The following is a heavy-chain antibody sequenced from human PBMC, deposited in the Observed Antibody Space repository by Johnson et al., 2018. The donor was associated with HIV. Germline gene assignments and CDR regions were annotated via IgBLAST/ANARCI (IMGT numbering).Heavy chain of an antibody. CDR3: ARAYTYGAFDI. V-gene: IGHV3-66*01. J-gene: IGHJ3*02. CDR1: GFTVSTNY. CDR2: IYSGGST. Sequence: VQLVESGGGVVQPGGSLRLSCAVSGFTVSTNYMSWVRQAPGRGLEWVSAIYSGGSTYYADSVKGRFSISRDNSKSTLYLQMNSLRAEDTAVYYCARAYTYGAFDIWGQGTTVTISS. D-gene: IGHD5-18*01.